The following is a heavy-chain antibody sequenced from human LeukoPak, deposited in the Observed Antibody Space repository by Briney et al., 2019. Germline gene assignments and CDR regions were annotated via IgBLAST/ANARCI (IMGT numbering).Heavy chain of an antibody. CDR3: TRDHITSWQIDF. CDR2: ISYDGSNK. CDR1: GFTFGSYA. J-gene: IGHJ4*02. V-gene: IGHV3-30-3*01. D-gene: IGHD2-2*01. Sequence: PGGSLRLSWAAAGFTFGSYARHWARQAPGKGLEWVAVISYDGSNKYYADSVKGRFTISRDNSKNTVSLQMNSLRVEDTAVYYCTRDHITSWQIDFWGQGTMVTVSS.